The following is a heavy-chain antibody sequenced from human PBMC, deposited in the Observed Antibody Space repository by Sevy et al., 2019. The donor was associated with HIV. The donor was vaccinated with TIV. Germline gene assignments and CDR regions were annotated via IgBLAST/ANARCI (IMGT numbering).Heavy chain of an antibody. CDR1: GFTFSSYA. CDR3: AKGQTDYYDTSGPVDY. Sequence: QGGSLRLSCAASGFTFSSYAMHWARQAPGKGLEWVAAIPYDGSSKYYADSVKGRLTISRDNSKNTLYLQMNSLRAEDTALYYCAKGQTDYYDTSGPVDYWGQGTLVTVSS. CDR2: IPYDGSSK. D-gene: IGHD3-22*01. V-gene: IGHV3-30*18. J-gene: IGHJ4*02.